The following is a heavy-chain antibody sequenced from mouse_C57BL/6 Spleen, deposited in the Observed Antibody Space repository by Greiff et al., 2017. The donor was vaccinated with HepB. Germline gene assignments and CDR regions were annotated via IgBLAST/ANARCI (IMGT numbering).Heavy chain of an antibody. J-gene: IGHJ4*01. CDR2: ISNGGGST. CDR1: GFTFSDYY. CDR3: ARPYYDYAMDY. Sequence: EVQLVESGGGLVQPGGSLKLSCAASGFTFSDYYMYWVRQTPEKRLEWVAYISNGGGSTYYPDTVKGRFTISRDNAKNTLYLQMSRLKSEDTAMYYCARPYYDYAMDYWGQGTSVTVSS. D-gene: IGHD1-1*01. V-gene: IGHV5-12*01.